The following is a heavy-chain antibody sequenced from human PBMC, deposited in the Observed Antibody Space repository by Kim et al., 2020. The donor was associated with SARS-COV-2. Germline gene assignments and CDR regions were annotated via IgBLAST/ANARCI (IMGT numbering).Heavy chain of an antibody. J-gene: IGHJ6*01. V-gene: IGHV4-34*01. CDR1: GGTFSGYS. CDR3: ARGPRREQWVQIAGIDV. D-gene: IGHD6-19*01. CDR2: ISGTGIT. Sequence: SETLSLTCIVNGGTFSGYSWNWVRQPPGKGLEWTGEISGTGITTYNPSLKSRVLISLDKSRRELSLTLSSVTAADKGVYFCARGPRREQWVQIAGIDVWG.